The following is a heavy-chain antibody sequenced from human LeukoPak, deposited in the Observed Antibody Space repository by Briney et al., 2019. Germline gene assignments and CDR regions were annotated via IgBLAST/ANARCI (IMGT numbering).Heavy chain of an antibody. CDR3: AREGLDTSYFDY. J-gene: IGHJ4*02. CDR1: GGSISSYY. V-gene: IGHV4-59*01. Sequence: SETLSLTCTVSGGSISSYYWSWIRQPPGKGLEWIGYIYYSGSTNYNPSLKSRVTISVDTSKNQFSLKLSSVTAADTAVYYCAREGLDTSYFDYWGQGTLVTVSS. CDR2: IYYSGST. D-gene: IGHD5-18*01.